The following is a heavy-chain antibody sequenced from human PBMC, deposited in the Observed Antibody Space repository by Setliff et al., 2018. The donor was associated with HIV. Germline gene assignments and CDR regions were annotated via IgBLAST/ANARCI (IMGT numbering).Heavy chain of an antibody. D-gene: IGHD1-26*01. V-gene: IGHV1-3*01. CDR3: ARDYSGTYYGDIDW. J-gene: IGHJ4*02. CDR2: INAGNGNT. Sequence: ASVKVSCKASGYTSTTYGMHWVRQAPGQRLEWMAWINAGNGNTKYSQKFQGRVTITGDTSASTVYMELSSLRSEDTAVYYCARDYSGTYYGDIDWWGQGTLVTVS. CDR1: GYTSTTYG.